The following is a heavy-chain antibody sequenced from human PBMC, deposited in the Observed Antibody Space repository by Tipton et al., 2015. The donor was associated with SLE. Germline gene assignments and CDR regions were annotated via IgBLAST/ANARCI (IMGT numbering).Heavy chain of an antibody. CDR1: GYTFTDYS. J-gene: IGHJ5*02. V-gene: IGHV1-2*06. Sequence: QLVQSGAEVKKPGASVKVSCKASGYTFTDYSMHWVRQAPGQGLEWLGRINPNSGGTNYAQKFQGRVTMTRDTSISTAYMELSRLRSDDPAVYCCARRTVSLFDPWGLGTLVTVSS. CDR3: ARRTVSLFDP. D-gene: IGHD1-1*01. CDR2: INPNSGGT.